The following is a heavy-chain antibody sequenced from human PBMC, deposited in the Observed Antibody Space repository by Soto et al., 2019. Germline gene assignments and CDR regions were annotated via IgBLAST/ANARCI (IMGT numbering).Heavy chain of an antibody. Sequence: WQTFALPCGISVNSVSSLNSAVKLSHQYPSRGLEWLGRTYYRSKWYSDYAVSVTSRITITPDTSKNQFSLQLNSVTPEDTAVYYCAGQAVTGNSVDEWGQGKLVTVS. V-gene: IGHV6-1*01. J-gene: IGHJ4*02. CDR2: TYYRSKWYS. CDR1: VNSVSSLNSA. D-gene: IGHD6-19*01. CDR3: AGQAVTGNSVDE.